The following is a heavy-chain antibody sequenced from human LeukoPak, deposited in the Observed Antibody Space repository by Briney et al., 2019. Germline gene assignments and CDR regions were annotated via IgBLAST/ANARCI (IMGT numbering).Heavy chain of an antibody. J-gene: IGHJ6*03. CDR3: ARVLSGSGSLYYYCYYMDV. CDR2: IYSGSST. V-gene: IGHV3-53*01. Sequence: GGSLRLSCAASGFTVSSNYMSWVRQAPGKGLEWVSLIYSGSSTYYADSVRGRFTISRDNSKNTLYLQMNSLRAEDTAVYYFARVLSGSGSLYYYCYYMDVWGKGTTVTISS. CDR1: GFTVSSNY. D-gene: IGHD6-19*01.